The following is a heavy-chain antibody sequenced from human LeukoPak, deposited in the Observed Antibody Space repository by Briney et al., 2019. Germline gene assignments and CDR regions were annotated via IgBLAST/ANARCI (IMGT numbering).Heavy chain of an antibody. CDR3: ARVHGYSYGFRGYYFDY. Sequence: SETLSLTCTVSGGSISSYYWSWIRQPPGKGLEWIGYIYYSGSTNYNPALKSRVPISVDTSKNQFSLKLSSVTAADTAVYYCARVHGYSYGFRGYYFDYWGQGTLVTVSS. CDR1: GGSISSYY. CDR2: IYYSGST. D-gene: IGHD5-18*01. V-gene: IGHV4-59*01. J-gene: IGHJ4*02.